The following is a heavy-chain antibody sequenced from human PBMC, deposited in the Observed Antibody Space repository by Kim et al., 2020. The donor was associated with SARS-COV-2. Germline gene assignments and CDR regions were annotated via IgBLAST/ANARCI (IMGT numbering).Heavy chain of an antibody. Sequence: GESLKISCKGSGYSFTSYWISWVRQMPGKGLEWMGRIDPSDSYTNYSPSFQGHVTISADKSISTAYLQWSSLKASDTAMYYCARRTGINYYYYGMDVWGQGTTVTVSS. CDR1: GYSFTSYW. CDR2: IDPSDSYT. CDR3: ARRTGINYYYYGMDV. J-gene: IGHJ6*02. V-gene: IGHV5-10-1*01. D-gene: IGHD1-1*01.